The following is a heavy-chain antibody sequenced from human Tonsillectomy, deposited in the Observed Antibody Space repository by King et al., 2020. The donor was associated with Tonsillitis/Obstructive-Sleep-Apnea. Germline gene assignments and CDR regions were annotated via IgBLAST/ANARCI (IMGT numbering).Heavy chain of an antibody. CDR1: GFTFSSYW. J-gene: IGHJ4*02. D-gene: IGHD2-8*01. V-gene: IGHV3-74*01. CDR3: ARVAGCSNGICYIIDF. Sequence: VQLVESGGGLVQPGGSLRLSCAASGFTFSSYWMHWVRQAPGKGLVWVSRINSDGSRTSYADSVKGRFTISRDNAKNTLYLQMSSLRAEDTAVYYCARVAGCSNGICYIIDFWGQGTLVTVSS. CDR2: INSDGSRT.